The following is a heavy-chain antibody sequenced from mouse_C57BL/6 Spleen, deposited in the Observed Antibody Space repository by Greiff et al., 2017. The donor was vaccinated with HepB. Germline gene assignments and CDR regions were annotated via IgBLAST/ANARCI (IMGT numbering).Heavy chain of an antibody. J-gene: IGHJ2*01. CDR2: INPNNGGT. D-gene: IGHD2-4*01. V-gene: IGHV1-26*01. CDR1: GYTFTDYY. Sequence: EVQLQQSGPELVKPGASVKISCKASGYTFTDYYMNWVKQSHGKSLEWIGDINPNNGGTSYNQKFKGKATLTVDKSSSTAYMELRSLTSEDSAVYYCARGAVYYDYDGIDYWGQGTTLTVSS. CDR3: ARGAVYYDYDGIDY.